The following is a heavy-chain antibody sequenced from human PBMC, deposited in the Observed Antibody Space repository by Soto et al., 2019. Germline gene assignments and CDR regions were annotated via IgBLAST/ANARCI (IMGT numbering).Heavy chain of an antibody. CDR3: ARGKSNRRSLMDV. Sequence: ASETLSLTGTVSGGSVSSGGYYWSWIRQHPGKGLEWIGYIYNSGATYYNPSLTSRVIISVATSRNQFSLKLSSVTAADTAVYFCARGKSNRRSLMDVWGQGTTVTVSS. V-gene: IGHV4-31*03. J-gene: IGHJ6*02. CDR2: IYNSGAT. CDR1: GGSVSSGGYY.